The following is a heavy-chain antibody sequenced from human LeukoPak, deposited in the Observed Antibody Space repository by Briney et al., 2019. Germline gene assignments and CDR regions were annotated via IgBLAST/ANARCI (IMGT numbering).Heavy chain of an antibody. CDR3: ARFPLGGYYYFDY. Sequence: SVKVSCKASGGTFSSYAISWVRQAPGQGLEWMGRIIPIFGTADYAQKFQGRVTITTDESTSTAYMELSSLRSEDTAVYYCARFPLGGYYYFDYWGQGTLVTVSS. D-gene: IGHD3-22*01. V-gene: IGHV1-69*05. CDR2: IIPIFGTA. CDR1: GGTFSSYA. J-gene: IGHJ4*02.